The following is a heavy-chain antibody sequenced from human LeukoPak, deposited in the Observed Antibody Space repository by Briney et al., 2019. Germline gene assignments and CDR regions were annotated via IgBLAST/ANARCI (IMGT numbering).Heavy chain of an antibody. J-gene: IGHJ4*02. CDR2: IWYDGSKK. V-gene: IGHV3-33*01. Sequence: PGRSLRLSCAASGFTFSNHGKHWVRQAPGKGPEWVALIWYDGSKKYYGDSVKGRFTISRDNSKNTVYLQMNSLRAEDTGVYYCARDRLEAVTDDDYFDYWGQGTLVTVSS. D-gene: IGHD2-21*02. CDR3: ARDRLEAVTDDDYFDY. CDR1: GFTFSNHG.